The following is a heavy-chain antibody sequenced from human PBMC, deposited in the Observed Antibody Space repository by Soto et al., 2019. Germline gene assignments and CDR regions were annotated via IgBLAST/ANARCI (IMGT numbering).Heavy chain of an antibody. J-gene: IGHJ4*02. V-gene: IGHV1-18*01. D-gene: IGHD2-2*01. CDR1: GYTFTSYD. CDR3: AREPPGYCSSSSCYDYYFDY. CDR2: ISAYNGNT. Sequence: QVQLVQSGAEVKKPGASVKVSCKASGYTFTSYDISWVRQAPGQGLEWMGWISAYNGNTNYAQKLQGRVTMTTDTSTSTAYMELRSLRSDDTAVYYCAREPPGYCSSSSCYDYYFDYWGQGTLVTVSS.